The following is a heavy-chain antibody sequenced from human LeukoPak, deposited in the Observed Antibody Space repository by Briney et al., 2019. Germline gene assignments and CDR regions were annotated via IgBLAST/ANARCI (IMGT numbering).Heavy chain of an antibody. D-gene: IGHD4-17*01. Sequence: ASVKVSCKASGYTFTSYAMNWVRQDPGKGLVWMGGFDPEDGETIYAQKFQGRVTMTEDTSTDTAYMELSSLRSEDTAVYYCATLLGVTVTREFDPWGQGTLVTVSS. CDR1: GYTFTSYA. V-gene: IGHV1-24*01. CDR3: ATLLGVTVTREFDP. J-gene: IGHJ5*02. CDR2: FDPEDGET.